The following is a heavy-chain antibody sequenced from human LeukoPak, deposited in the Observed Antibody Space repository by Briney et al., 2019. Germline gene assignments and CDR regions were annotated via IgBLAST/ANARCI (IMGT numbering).Heavy chain of an antibody. D-gene: IGHD2-21*02. CDR3: ARRRLFLAHAFDI. CDR2: IYHSGST. J-gene: IGHJ3*02. CDR1: GGSISSSNW. V-gene: IGHV4-4*02. Sequence: PSETLSLTCAVSGGSISSSNWWSWVRQPPGKGLEWIGEIYHSGSTNYNPSLKSRVTISVDKSKNQFSLKLSSVTAADTAVYYCARRRLFLAHAFDIWGQGTMVTVSS.